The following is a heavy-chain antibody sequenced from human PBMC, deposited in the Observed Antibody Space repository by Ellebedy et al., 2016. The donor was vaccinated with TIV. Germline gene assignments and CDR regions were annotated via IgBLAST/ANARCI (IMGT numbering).Heavy chain of an antibody. CDR3: ARGFRFGMDV. V-gene: IGHV3-23*01. D-gene: IGHD3-10*01. CDR1: GLTFTRHA. J-gene: IGHJ6*02. Sequence: GESLKISCAASGLTFTRHAMSLFRQAPGKGLALVSSISCTGGNTYYADSVKGRFTISRDNSKDTLYLQVNSLRAEDTAVYYCARGFRFGMDVWGQGKTVTVAS. CDR2: ISCTGGNT.